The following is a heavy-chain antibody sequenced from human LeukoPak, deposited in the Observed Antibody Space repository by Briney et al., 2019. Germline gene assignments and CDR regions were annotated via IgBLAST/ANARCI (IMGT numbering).Heavy chain of an antibody. D-gene: IGHD3-10*01. Sequence: VKVSCKASGGTFSSYAISWVRQAPGQGLEWMGGIIPIFGTANYAQKFQGRVTITADKSTSTAYMELRSLRPEDTAVYYCVALGYYYGPGSYYGWGQGTLVTVSS. CDR2: IIPIFGTA. CDR1: GGTFSSYA. V-gene: IGHV1-69*06. CDR3: VALGYYYGPGSYYG. J-gene: IGHJ4*02.